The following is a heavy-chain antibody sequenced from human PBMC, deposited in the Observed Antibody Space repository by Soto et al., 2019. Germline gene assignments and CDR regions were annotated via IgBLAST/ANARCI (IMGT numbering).Heavy chain of an antibody. CDR2: IHYSGST. Sequence: SKTLSLTCTVSGGSIISSSYYWGWIRQPPGKGLEWIGSIHYSGSTYYNPSLKSRVTISVDTSKNQFSLKLSSVTAADTAVYYCASYRNYYYGMDVWGQGTTVTVSS. V-gene: IGHV4-39*01. CDR1: GGSIISSSYY. J-gene: IGHJ6*02. CDR3: ASYRNYYYGMDV.